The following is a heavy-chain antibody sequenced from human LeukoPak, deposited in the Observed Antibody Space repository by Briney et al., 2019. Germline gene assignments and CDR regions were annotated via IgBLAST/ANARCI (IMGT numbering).Heavy chain of an antibody. Sequence: GGSLRLSCAASGFTFSSYNMNWVRQAPGKGLEWVSSITSSSSYIYYADSVKGRFTISRGNAKNSLYLQINSLRVEDTAVYYCARDPYSGRYGDYYYYYMDVWGKGTTVTVSS. D-gene: IGHD1-26*01. V-gene: IGHV3-21*01. CDR1: GFTFSSYN. CDR2: ITSSSSYI. CDR3: ARDPYSGRYGDYYYYYMDV. J-gene: IGHJ6*03.